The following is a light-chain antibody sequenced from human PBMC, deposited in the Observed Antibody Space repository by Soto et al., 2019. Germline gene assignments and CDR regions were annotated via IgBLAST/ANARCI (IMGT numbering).Light chain of an antibody. CDR2: AAS. CDR1: QSISSY. V-gene: IGKV1-39*01. J-gene: IGKJ1*01. Sequence: DIQMTQSPSSLSASVGDRVTITCRASQSISSYLSWYQRKPGKAPKLLIYAASSLQSGVTSRFSGSGSGTDLTLTINSLQSEDFATYYCQQSYSAPRTFRQGAKVDIK. CDR3: QQSYSAPRT.